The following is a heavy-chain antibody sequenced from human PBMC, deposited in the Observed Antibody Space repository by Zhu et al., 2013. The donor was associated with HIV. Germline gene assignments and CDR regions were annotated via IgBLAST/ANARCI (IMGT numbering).Heavy chain of an antibody. CDR3: ARPITIFGVVIPDAFDI. D-gene: IGHD3-3*01. CDR2: INPNSGGT. V-gene: IGHV1-2*02. Sequence: QVQLVQSGAEVKKPGASVKVSCKASGYTFTGYYMHWVRQAPGQGLEWMGWINPNSGGTNYAQKFQGRVTMTRDTSISTAYMELSRLRSDDTAVYYCARPITIFGVVIPDAFDIWGQGTMVTVSS. CDR1: GYTFTGYY. J-gene: IGHJ3*02.